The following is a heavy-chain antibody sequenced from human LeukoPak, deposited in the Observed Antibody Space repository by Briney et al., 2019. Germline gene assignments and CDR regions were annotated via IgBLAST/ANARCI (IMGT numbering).Heavy chain of an antibody. V-gene: IGHV3-7*05. CDR3: ARDYGDY. CDR2: IKQDGSEK. D-gene: IGHD3-10*01. CDR1: GFTFSSYW. Sequence: PGGSLRLSCAASGFTFSSYWMSWVRQGAGKGLEWVASIKQDGSEKRHVDSVKGRFSISRDNAKNSLYLEMNSLRADDTAVYYCARDYGDYWGQGTLVSVSS. J-gene: IGHJ4*02.